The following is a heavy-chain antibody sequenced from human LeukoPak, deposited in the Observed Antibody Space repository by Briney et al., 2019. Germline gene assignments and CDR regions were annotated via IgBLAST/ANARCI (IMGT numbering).Heavy chain of an antibody. Sequence: PGGSLRLSCAASGFTFSSYAMRWVRQAPGKGLEWVAVISCDGSNKYYADSVKGRFTTSRDNAKNTLYLQMNSLRAEDTALYYCARSLEDYYGSGSYYRWYYFDYWGQGTLVTVSS. CDR2: ISCDGSNK. V-gene: IGHV3-30*04. D-gene: IGHD3-10*01. CDR3: ARSLEDYYGSGSYYRWYYFDY. CDR1: GFTFSSYA. J-gene: IGHJ4*02.